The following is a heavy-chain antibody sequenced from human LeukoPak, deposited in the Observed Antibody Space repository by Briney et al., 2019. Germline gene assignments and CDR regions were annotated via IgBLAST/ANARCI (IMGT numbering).Heavy chain of an antibody. D-gene: IGHD3-16*02. CDR1: GYTFTGYY. CDR3: ARGRGDYVWGSYRSSWFDP. CDR2: INPNSGGT. V-gene: IGHV1-2*02. J-gene: IGHJ5*02. Sequence: ASVKLSCTASGYTFTGYYMHLVRQAPGQRLEWMGWINPNSGGTNYAQKLQGRVTMTRDTSISTAYMELSRLRSDDTAMYYCARGRGDYVWGSYRSSWFDPWGQGTLVTVSS.